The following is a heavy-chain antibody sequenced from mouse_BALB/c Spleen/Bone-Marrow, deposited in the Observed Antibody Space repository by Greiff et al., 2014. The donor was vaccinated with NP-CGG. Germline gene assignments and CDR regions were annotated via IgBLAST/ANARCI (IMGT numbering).Heavy chain of an antibody. CDR3: TRRGEDYGSPGVYYARDY. Sequence: LQQSGSELVRPGASVKLSCKASGYTFTSYWMHWVKQRPGQGLEWIGNIYPGSGSTNYDEKFKREATLTVYTSSSTAYRQLSSLTSEDAAVYYWTRRGEDYGSPGVYYARDYWGQGTSVTGYS. CDR1: GYTFTSYW. J-gene: IGHJ4*01. CDR2: IYPGSGST. D-gene: IGHD1-1*01. V-gene: IGHV1S22*01.